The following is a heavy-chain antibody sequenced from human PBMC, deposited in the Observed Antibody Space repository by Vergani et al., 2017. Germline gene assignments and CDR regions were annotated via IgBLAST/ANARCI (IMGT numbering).Heavy chain of an antibody. V-gene: IGHV5-51*01. CDR3: ARHTTYTDS. CDR1: EYSFGNYW. Sequence: EVELVQSGPEMRKPGESLKISCKGSEYSFGNYWIGWVRQMPGKGLEWMGIIYPADSDTRYSPSFQGQVTISADKSISTALLQWDSLKPSDTALYYCARHTTYTDSWGQGTLVTVSS. D-gene: IGHD1-1*01. J-gene: IGHJ4*02. CDR2: IYPADSDT.